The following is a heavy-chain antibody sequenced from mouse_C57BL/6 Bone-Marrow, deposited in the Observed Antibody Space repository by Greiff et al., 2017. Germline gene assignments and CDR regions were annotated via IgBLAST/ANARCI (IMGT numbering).Heavy chain of an antibody. CDR2: IYPGSGST. CDR1: GYTFTSYW. Sequence: VQLQQPGAELVKPGASVKMSCKASGYTFTSYWITWVKQRPGQGLEWIGDIYPGSGSTNYNEKFKSKATLTVDTSSSTAYMQLSSLTSEDSAVYYCASVVVATDYAMDYWGQGTSVTVSS. J-gene: IGHJ4*01. D-gene: IGHD1-1*01. V-gene: IGHV1-55*01. CDR3: ASVVVATDYAMDY.